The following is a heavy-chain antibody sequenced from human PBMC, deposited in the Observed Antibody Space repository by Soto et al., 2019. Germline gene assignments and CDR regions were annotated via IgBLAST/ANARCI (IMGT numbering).Heavy chain of an antibody. CDR3: TRYYYESSGYYVY. D-gene: IGHD3-22*01. J-gene: IGHJ4*02. Sequence: GSLRLSCTGSVFTGGSYALSWVRQAPGKGLEWVGVIRSEANGGTTDYAASVKGRITISRDDSKSIAYMEINSLQTEDTAVYYCTRYYYESSGYYVYWGQGALVTVSS. CDR2: IRSEANGGTT. V-gene: IGHV3-49*04. CDR1: VFTGGSYA.